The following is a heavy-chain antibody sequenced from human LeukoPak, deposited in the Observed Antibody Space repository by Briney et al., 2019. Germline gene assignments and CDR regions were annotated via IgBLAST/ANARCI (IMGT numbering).Heavy chain of an antibody. V-gene: IGHV3-21*01. Sequence: GGSLRLSCAASGFTFSSYSMNWVRQAPGKGLEWVSSISNSSSYIYYADSVKGRFTISRDNAKNSLYLQMNSLRAEDTAVYYCARGPRRAGGIVGATTLLNYYYMDVWGKGTTVTVSS. CDR1: GFTFSSYS. D-gene: IGHD1-26*01. CDR2: ISNSSSYI. CDR3: ARGPRRAGGIVGATTLLNYYYMDV. J-gene: IGHJ6*03.